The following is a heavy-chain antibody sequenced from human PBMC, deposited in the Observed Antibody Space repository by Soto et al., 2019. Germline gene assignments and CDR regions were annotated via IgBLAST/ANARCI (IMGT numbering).Heavy chain of an antibody. CDR1: GFTFSSYG. CDR3: AKDALGIVGATGEVDGMDV. J-gene: IGHJ6*02. V-gene: IGHV3-30*18. D-gene: IGHD1-26*01. Sequence: GGSLRLSCAASGFTFSSYGMHWVRQAPGKGLEWVAVISYDGSNKYYADSVKGRFTISRDNSKNTLYLQMNSLRAEDTAVYYCAKDALGIVGATGEVDGMDVWGQGTTVTVSS. CDR2: ISYDGSNK.